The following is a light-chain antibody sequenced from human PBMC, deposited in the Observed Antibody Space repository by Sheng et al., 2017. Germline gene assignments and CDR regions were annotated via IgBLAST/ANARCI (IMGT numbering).Light chain of an antibody. CDR3: QQSYSTPQT. CDR1: QGIGNE. J-gene: IGKJ1*01. Sequence: AIQMTQSPSSLSASVGDRVTITCRASQGIGNELGWYQQKPGKAPKLLIYAASHLQSGVPSRFSGSGSGTDFTLTISSLQPEDFATYFCQQSYSTPQTFGQGTNVEIK. V-gene: IGKV1-6*01. CDR2: AAS.